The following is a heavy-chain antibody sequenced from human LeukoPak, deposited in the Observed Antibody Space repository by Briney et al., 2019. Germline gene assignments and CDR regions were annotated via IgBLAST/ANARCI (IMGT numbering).Heavy chain of an antibody. CDR1: GFTFSGYA. V-gene: IGHV3-23*01. CDR3: AKMVREFYTISYYFDY. D-gene: IGHD2-8*01. CDR2: ISGSGAGT. Sequence: PGGSLRLSCAASGFTFSGYAMNWVRQAPGKGLEWVSGISGSGAGTYYADSVKGRFTISRDNSKNTLYLQMNRLRADDTAVYYCAKMVREFYTISYYFDYWGQGTLVTVSS. J-gene: IGHJ4*02.